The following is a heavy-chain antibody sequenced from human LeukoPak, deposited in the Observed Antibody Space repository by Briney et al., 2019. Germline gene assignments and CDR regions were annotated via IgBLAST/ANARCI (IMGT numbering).Heavy chain of an antibody. J-gene: IGHJ4*02. CDR2: IYYSGST. V-gene: IGHV4-30-4*02. D-gene: IGHD3-3*01. CDR1: GGSISSGDYY. Sequence: SETLSLTCTVSGGSISSGDYYWSWIRQPPGKGLEWIGYIYYSGSTCYNPSLKSRVTISVDTSKNQFSLKLTSVTAADTAVYYCARGVPEYYDFWSGYFYYFDYWGQGTLVTVSS. CDR3: ARGVPEYYDFWSGYFYYFDY.